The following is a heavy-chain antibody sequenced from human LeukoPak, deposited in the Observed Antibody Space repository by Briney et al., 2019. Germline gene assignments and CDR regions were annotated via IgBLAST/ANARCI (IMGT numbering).Heavy chain of an antibody. J-gene: IGHJ4*02. CDR2: ISGSGGST. Sequence: GGSLRLSCAASGLTFSSYEMNWVRQAPGKGLEWVSAISGSGGSTYYADSVKGRFTISRDNSKNTLYLQMNSLRAEDTAVYYCAKDSVLDAGIPQPFDYWGQGTLVTVSS. V-gene: IGHV3-23*01. D-gene: IGHD3-10*01. CDR3: AKDSVLDAGIPQPFDY. CDR1: GLTFSSYE.